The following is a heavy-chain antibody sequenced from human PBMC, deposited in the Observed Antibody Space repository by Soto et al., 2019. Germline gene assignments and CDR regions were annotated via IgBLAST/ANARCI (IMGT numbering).Heavy chain of an antibody. D-gene: IGHD5-18*01. CDR1: GFTFSSYG. J-gene: IGHJ4*02. V-gene: IGHV3-30*18. CDR3: AKDWWVQLWSLIEY. CDR2: ISYDGSNK. Sequence: QVQLVESGGGVVQPGRSLRLSCAASGFTFSSYGMHWVRQAPGKGLEWVAVISYDGSNKYYADSVKGRFTISRDNSKNTLYLQMNSLRSEDTAVYYWAKDWWVQLWSLIEYWGQGTLVTVSS.